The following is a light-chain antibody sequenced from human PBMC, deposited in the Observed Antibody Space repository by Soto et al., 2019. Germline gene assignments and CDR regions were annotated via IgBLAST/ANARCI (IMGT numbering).Light chain of an antibody. Sequence: DIQMTQSPSTLSASIGDRVTITCRASESIRTWLAWYQHKPGKAPKFLIYDASSLESGVPSRFSGSGSGTDFVLTISSLQPEDFATYYCQQSFTTPTFGGGTKVDIK. CDR3: QQSFTTPT. CDR2: DAS. J-gene: IGKJ4*01. CDR1: ESIRTW. V-gene: IGKV1-5*01.